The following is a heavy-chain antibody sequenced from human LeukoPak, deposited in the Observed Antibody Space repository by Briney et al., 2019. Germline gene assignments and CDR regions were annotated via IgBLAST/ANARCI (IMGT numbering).Heavy chain of an antibody. D-gene: IGHD6-13*01. Sequence: GGSLRLPCAASGFTFTNYAMSWVRQAPGKGLEWVSVISGSGGTTYYADSVKGRFTISRDNSKSTLYLQMNSLRVEDTAVYYCAKGVVATGTRYFDYWGQGTLVTVSS. J-gene: IGHJ4*02. CDR1: GFTFTNYA. V-gene: IGHV3-23*01. CDR3: AKGVVATGTRYFDY. CDR2: ISGSGGTT.